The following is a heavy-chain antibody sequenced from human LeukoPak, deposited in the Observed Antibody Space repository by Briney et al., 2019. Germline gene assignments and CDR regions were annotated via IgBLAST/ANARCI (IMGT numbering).Heavy chain of an antibody. CDR1: GGTFSSYT. CDR2: IIPILGIA. Sequence: SSVKVSCKASGGTFSSYTISWVRQAPGQGLKWMGRIIPILGIANYAQKFQGRVTITADKSTSTAYMELSSLRSEDTAVYYCARGSRSSSSSKLFDYWGQGTLVTVSS. V-gene: IGHV1-69*02. CDR3: ARGSRSSSSSKLFDY. D-gene: IGHD6-6*01. J-gene: IGHJ4*02.